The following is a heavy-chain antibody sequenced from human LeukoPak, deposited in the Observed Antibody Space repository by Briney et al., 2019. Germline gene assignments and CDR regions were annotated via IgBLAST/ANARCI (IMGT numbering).Heavy chain of an antibody. J-gene: IGHJ4*02. CDR3: ARDAYYYGSGPGY. CDR2: ISYDGSNK. V-gene: IGHV3-30-3*01. Sequence: GGSLRLSCAASGFTFSSYAMRWVRQAPGKGLEWVAVISYDGSNKYYADSVKGRFTISRDNSKNTLYLQMNSLRAEDTAVYYCARDAYYYGSGPGYWGQGTLVTVSS. D-gene: IGHD3-10*01. CDR1: GFTFSSYA.